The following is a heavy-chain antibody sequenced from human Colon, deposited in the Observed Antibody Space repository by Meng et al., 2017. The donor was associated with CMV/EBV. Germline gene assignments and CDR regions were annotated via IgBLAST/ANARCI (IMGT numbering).Heavy chain of an antibody. CDR1: GFTFSSYA. J-gene: IGHJ4*02. CDR2: ISGSGGST. V-gene: IGHV3-23*01. Sequence: GGSLRLSCAASGFTFSSYAMSWVRQAPGKGLEWVSAISGSGGSTYYADSVKGRFTISKDNSKNTLFLQMNNLETEDTAVYYCARAKYYYGDKPLDYWGQGTLVTVSS. CDR3: ARAKYYYGDKPLDY. D-gene: IGHD3-10*01.